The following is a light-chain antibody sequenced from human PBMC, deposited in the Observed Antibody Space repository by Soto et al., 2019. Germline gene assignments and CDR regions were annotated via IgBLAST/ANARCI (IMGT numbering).Light chain of an antibody. CDR1: QPISDY. J-gene: IGKJ2*01. CDR2: TAS. CDR3: QQSTGTPFT. Sequence: DIQMTQSPFSLSASVGDRVTITCRASQPISDYLNWYQQKPGKAPTLLIYTASSLHSGVPSRFSGSGSGTDFTLTINSLQPEDFATYYCQQSTGTPFTFGQGTRVDIK. V-gene: IGKV1-39*01.